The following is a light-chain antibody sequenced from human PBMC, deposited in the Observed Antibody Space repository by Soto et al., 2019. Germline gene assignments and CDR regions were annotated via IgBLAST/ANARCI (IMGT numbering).Light chain of an antibody. V-gene: IGKV1-9*01. J-gene: IGKJ5*01. CDR1: RGISSY. CDR2: AAS. CDR3: QQLNSYLIT. Sequence: DIQLTQSPSFLSASLGDRCTSTCAASRGISSYLAWYQQTPWKAAKLLIYAASTLHTGVPSRFSGSGSGTEFTLTISSLQPEDFATYYCQQLNSYLITFGQGTRLEIK.